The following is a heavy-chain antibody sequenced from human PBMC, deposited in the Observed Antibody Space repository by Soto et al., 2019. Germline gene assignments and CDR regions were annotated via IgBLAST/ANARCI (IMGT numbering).Heavy chain of an antibody. D-gene: IGHD3-3*01. CDR3: AKFMDFWSGYTHFDY. CDR2: ISGSGGST. Sequence: EVPLLESGGGLVQPGGSLRLSCAASGFTFSSYAMSWVRQAPGKGLEWVSAISGSGGSTYYADSVKGRFTISRDNSKNTLYLQMNSLRAEDTAVYYCAKFMDFWSGYTHFDYWGQGTLVTVSS. V-gene: IGHV3-23*01. CDR1: GFTFSSYA. J-gene: IGHJ4*02.